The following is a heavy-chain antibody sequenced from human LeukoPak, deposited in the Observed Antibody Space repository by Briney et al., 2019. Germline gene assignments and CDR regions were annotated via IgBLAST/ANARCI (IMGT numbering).Heavy chain of an antibody. V-gene: IGHV3-23*01. Sequence: GGSLRLSCAASGFTFSSYAMSWVRQAPEKGLQWVSGISGNGGYTYYADSVKGRFTISRDNSKNTLYLQMNSLRAEDTAVYYCAKVRNYCSSTSCLSYFDYWGQGTLVTVSS. CDR2: ISGNGGYT. CDR3: AKVRNYCSSTSCLSYFDY. CDR1: GFTFSSYA. J-gene: IGHJ4*02. D-gene: IGHD2-2*01.